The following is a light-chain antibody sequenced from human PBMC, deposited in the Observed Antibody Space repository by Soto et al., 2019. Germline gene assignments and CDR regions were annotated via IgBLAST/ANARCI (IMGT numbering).Light chain of an antibody. Sequence: EIVMTQSPATLSLSPGERATLSCRASQSVSSNLAWYQQKPGQAPRLLIYGASTRATGITARFSGSGSGTEFTLSISSLQSEDFAVYYCQQYNNWAPITFGGGTKVEIK. CDR2: GAS. J-gene: IGKJ4*01. V-gene: IGKV3-15*01. CDR1: QSVSSN. CDR3: QQYNNWAPIT.